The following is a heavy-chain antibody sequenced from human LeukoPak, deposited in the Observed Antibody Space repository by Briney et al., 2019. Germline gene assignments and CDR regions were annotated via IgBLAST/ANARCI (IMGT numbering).Heavy chain of an antibody. CDR3: GRGVRFGV. D-gene: IGHD3-3*01. V-gene: IGHV3-48*04. Sequence: GGSLRLSCEASGFTFSSYSMHWVRQAPGKGLVWVSYISSGSSTTYYADFVKGRFTISRDNAKNTLYLQMTSLRAEDTAVYYCGRGVRFGVGGQGTLVTVSS. CDR2: ISSGSSTT. J-gene: IGHJ4*02. CDR1: GFTFSSYS.